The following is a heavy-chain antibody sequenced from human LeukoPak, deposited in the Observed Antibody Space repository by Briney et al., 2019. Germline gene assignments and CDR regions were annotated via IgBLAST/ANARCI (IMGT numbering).Heavy chain of an antibody. D-gene: IGHD3-22*01. V-gene: IGHV1-69*04. CDR3: ASGYYYDSSGYYSLDY. J-gene: IGHJ4*02. Sequence: SVKGSFKASGGTFGSYAISWVRQAPGQGLEWIGRIIPILGIANYAQKFQGRVTITADKSTSTAYMELSSLRSEDTAVYYCASGYYYDSSGYYSLDYWGQGTLVTVSS. CDR2: IIPILGIA. CDR1: GGTFGSYA.